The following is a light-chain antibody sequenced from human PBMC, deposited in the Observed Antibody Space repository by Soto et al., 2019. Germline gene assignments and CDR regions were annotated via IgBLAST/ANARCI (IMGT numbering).Light chain of an antibody. CDR3: SSYDLRTTLV. CDR2: EVS. V-gene: IGLV2-14*01. Sequence: QSALAQPASVSGSPGQSITISCTGTSSDVGRYIYVSWYQKHPGKAPKLIISEVSKRPSGVSDRFSGSKSGNTASLTISGLQDEDEADYSCSSYDLRTTLVFGTGTKVTV. CDR1: SSDVGRYIY. J-gene: IGLJ1*01.